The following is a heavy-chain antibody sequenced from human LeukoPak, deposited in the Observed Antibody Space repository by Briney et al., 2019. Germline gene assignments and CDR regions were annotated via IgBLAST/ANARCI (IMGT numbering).Heavy chain of an antibody. V-gene: IGHV4-39*07. J-gene: IGHJ4*02. Sequence: PSETLSLTCTVSGGSINSSGYYWGWIRRPPGKGLDWIGSQYYSGSTYYNPSLKSRVTISVDRSKNQFSLKLSSVTAADTAVYYCARVGTHTRGIDYWGQGTLVTVSS. CDR2: QYYSGST. CDR1: GGSINSSGYY. CDR3: ARVGTHTRGIDY. D-gene: IGHD2-2*01.